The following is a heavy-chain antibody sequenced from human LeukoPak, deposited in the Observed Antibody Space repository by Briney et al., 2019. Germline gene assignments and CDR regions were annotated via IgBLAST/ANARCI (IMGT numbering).Heavy chain of an antibody. Sequence: KPSETLSLTCTVSGGSISSSSYYWGWIRQPPGKGLEWIGSIYYSGSTYYNPSLKSRVTIPVDTSKNQFSLKLSSVTAADTAVYYCARLYCSSTSCQFDYWGQGTLVTVSS. V-gene: IGHV4-39*01. CDR1: GGSISSSSYY. CDR2: IYYSGST. CDR3: ARLYCSSTSCQFDY. D-gene: IGHD2-2*01. J-gene: IGHJ4*02.